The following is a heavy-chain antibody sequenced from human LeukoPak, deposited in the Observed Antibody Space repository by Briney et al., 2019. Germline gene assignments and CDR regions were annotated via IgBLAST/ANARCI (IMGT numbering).Heavy chain of an antibody. CDR1: GFTFSSYG. D-gene: IGHD5-18*01. CDR2: IWYDGSNK. Sequence: QPGGSLRLSCAASGFTFSSYGMHWVRQAPGKGLEWVAVIWYDGSNKYYADSVKGRFTISRDNSKNTLYLQMNSLRAEDTAVYYCARKQVYSYGTPGRDYGMDVWGQGTTVTVSS. V-gene: IGHV3-33*01. CDR3: ARKQVYSYGTPGRDYGMDV. J-gene: IGHJ6*02.